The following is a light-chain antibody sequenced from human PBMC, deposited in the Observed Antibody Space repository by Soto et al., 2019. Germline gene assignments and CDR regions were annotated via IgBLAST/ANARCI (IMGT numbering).Light chain of an antibody. CDR2: AES. V-gene: IGKV1-39*01. CDR3: KQSNSIQVT. CDR1: QKISSY. J-gene: IGKJ4*01. Sequence: DIQMTQSPYSLSASVVPRVIITCRASQKISSYLNWYQHKPGKATNLLIYAESSSEGGVPSRFSGSGSGTIFTLTIRGIQPEDFATYYCKQSNSIQVTFGRGTKVDIK.